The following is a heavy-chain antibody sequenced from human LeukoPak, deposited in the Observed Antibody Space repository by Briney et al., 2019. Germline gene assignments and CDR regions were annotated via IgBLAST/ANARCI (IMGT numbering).Heavy chain of an antibody. CDR1: GFTFSSYS. D-gene: IGHD6-6*01. Sequence: GGSPRLSCAASGFTFSSYSMNWVRQAPGKGLEWVSSISSSSSYIYYADSVKGRFTISRDNAKNSLYLQMNSLRAEDTAVYYCARDVVRIAARLLDYWGQGALVTVSS. J-gene: IGHJ4*02. CDR2: ISSSSSYI. CDR3: ARDVVRIAARLLDY. V-gene: IGHV3-21*01.